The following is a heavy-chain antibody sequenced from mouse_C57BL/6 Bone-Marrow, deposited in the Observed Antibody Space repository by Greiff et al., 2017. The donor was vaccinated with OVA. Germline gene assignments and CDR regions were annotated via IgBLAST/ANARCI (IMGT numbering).Heavy chain of an antibody. Sequence: VQLQQSGPELVKPGASVKISCKASGYAFSSSWMNWVKQRPGKGLEWIGRIYPGDGDTNYNGKFKGKATLTADKSSSTAYMQLSSLTSEDSAVYFCARLRIYYGSSYEDFDYWGQGTTLTVSS. V-gene: IGHV1-82*01. D-gene: IGHD1-1*01. CDR2: IYPGDGDT. CDR1: GYAFSSSW. CDR3: ARLRIYYGSSYEDFDY. J-gene: IGHJ2*01.